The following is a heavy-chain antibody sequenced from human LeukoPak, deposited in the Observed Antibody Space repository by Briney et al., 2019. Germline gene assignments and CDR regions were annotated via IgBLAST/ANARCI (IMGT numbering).Heavy chain of an antibody. CDR2: INHSGST. J-gene: IGHJ4*02. CDR1: GGSFSGYY. Sequence: PSETLSLTCAVYGGSFSGYYWSWIRQPPGKGLEWIGEINHSGSTNYNPSLKSRVTISVDTSKNQFSPKLSSVTAADTAVYYCARPRTYYDFWSGYHPFDYWGQGTLVTVSS. V-gene: IGHV4-34*01. CDR3: ARPRTYYDFWSGYHPFDY. D-gene: IGHD3-3*01.